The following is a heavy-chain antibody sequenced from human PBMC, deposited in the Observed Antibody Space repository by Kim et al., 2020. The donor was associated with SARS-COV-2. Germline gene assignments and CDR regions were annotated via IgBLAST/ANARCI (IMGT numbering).Heavy chain of an antibody. D-gene: IGHD3-10*01. CDR1: GFTFDDYG. CDR3: ARGLRGEYYYYGMDV. Sequence: GGSLRLSCAASGFTFDDYGMSWVRQAPGKGLEWVSGINWNGGSTGYADSVKGRFTISRDNAKNSLYLQMNSLRAEDTALYHCARGLRGEYYYYGMDVWGQGTTVTVSS. V-gene: IGHV3-20*01. J-gene: IGHJ6*02. CDR2: INWNGGST.